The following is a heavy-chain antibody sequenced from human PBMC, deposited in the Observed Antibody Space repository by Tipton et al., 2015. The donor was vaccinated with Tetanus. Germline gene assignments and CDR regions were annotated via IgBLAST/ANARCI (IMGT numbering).Heavy chain of an antibody. CDR3: ARVPLSLYYGLDY. CDR2: IYSSGST. Sequence: LSLTCTVSGGSISGHYWNWIRQPPGKGLEWIGFIYSSGSTNYNPPLKRRVTISVDTSKNQFSLKMSSMTAADTAVYYCARVPLSLYYGLDYWGQGTRVTVSS. D-gene: IGHD3-16*02. CDR1: GGSISGHY. J-gene: IGHJ4*02. V-gene: IGHV4-59*11.